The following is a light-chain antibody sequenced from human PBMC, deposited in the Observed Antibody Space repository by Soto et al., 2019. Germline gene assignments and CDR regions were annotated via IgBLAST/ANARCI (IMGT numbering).Light chain of an antibody. CDR2: DVT. CDR1: SSDVGGYDF. CDR3: SSYAGSYILAV. J-gene: IGLJ7*01. V-gene: IGLV2-11*01. Sequence: QSALTQPRSVSGSPGQSVTLSCTGTSSDVGGYDFVSWYQQHPGKAPKLMIYDVTKRPSGVPDRFSGSKSGNSASLTISGLQAEDEADYYCSSYAGSYILAVFGGGTQLTVL.